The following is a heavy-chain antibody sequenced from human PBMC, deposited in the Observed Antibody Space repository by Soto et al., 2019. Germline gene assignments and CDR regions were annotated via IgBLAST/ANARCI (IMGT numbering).Heavy chain of an antibody. CDR2: ISAYNGNT. V-gene: IGHV1-18*04. J-gene: IGHJ5*02. Sequence: SVKVSCKASGYTFTSYGISWVRQAPGQGLEWMGWISAYNGNTNYAQKLQGRVTMTTDTSTSTAYMELRSLRSDDTAVYYCARDSVVAARLGPEPPNWFDPWGQGTLVTVS. CDR3: ARDSVVAARLGPEPPNWFDP. CDR1: GYTFTSYG. D-gene: IGHD6-6*01.